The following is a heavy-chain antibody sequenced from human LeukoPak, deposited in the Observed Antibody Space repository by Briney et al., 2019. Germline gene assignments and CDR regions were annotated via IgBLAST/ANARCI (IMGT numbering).Heavy chain of an antibody. D-gene: IGHD2-15*01. CDR2: FHNSGTS. Sequence: SETLSLTCTVSDDSISDYYRGWIRQPPGKGLEWIGYFHNSGTSTYNPSLKSRVTISVDTSKNQFSLKLSSVTAADTAVYYCARLFPRSCSGGSCYPIYGMDVWGQGTTVTVSS. J-gene: IGHJ6*02. CDR1: DDSISDYY. V-gene: IGHV4-59*08. CDR3: ARLFPRSCSGGSCYPIYGMDV.